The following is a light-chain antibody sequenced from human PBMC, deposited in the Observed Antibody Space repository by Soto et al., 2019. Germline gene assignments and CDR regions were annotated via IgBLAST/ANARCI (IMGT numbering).Light chain of an antibody. V-gene: IGKV1-5*03. Sequence: IQMTQSPSSLSASVGDRVTITCRASQSIGSWVAWYQQKPGRAPNLLIHKASHLESGVPSRFSGSGSGTEFTLTFSSLQPDDFATYYCQQYTRYRETFGQGTRLEIK. CDR3: QQYTRYRET. CDR1: QSIGSW. J-gene: IGKJ5*01. CDR2: KAS.